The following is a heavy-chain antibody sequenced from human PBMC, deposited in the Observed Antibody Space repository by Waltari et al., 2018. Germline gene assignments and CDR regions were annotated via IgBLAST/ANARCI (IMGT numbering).Heavy chain of an antibody. J-gene: IGHJ4*02. CDR3: ARVRSLAALDY. CDR1: GGSISSYY. D-gene: IGHD6-13*01. CDR2: IYYSGST. V-gene: IGHV4-30-4*08. Sequence: QVQLQESGPGLVKPSETLSLTCTVSGGSISSYYWSWIRQPPGKGLEWIGYIYYSGSTYYNPSLKSRVTISVDTSKNQFSLKLSSVTAADTAVYYCARVRSLAALDYWGQGTLVTVSS.